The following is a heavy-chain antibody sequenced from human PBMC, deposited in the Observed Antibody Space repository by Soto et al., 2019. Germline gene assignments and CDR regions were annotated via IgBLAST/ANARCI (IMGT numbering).Heavy chain of an antibody. CDR2: VNHSGTT. V-gene: IGHV4-34*01. J-gene: IGHJ5*02. Sequence: SETLSLTCAVYGGSFSGYYWTWIRQSPEKGLEWIGEVNHSGTTYYNPSLKTRVTISVHTPKNQFSLKMSSVTAADTAVYYYGSEEYGWFDPWGQGTLVTVSS. D-gene: IGHD3-16*01. CDR1: GGSFSGYY. CDR3: GSEEYGWFDP.